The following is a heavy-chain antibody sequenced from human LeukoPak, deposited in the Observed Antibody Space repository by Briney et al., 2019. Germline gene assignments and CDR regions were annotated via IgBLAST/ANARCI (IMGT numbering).Heavy chain of an antibody. J-gene: IGHJ6*02. Sequence: ASVQVSCKASGYTFTSYGISWVRQAPGQGLEWMGWISAYNSNTNYAQKLQGRVTMTTDTSTSTAYMELRSLRSDDTAVYYCARDPGDVYYYGMDVWGQGTTVTVSS. CDR2: ISAYNSNT. CDR3: ARDPGDVYYYGMDV. D-gene: IGHD3-10*01. V-gene: IGHV1-18*01. CDR1: GYTFTSYG.